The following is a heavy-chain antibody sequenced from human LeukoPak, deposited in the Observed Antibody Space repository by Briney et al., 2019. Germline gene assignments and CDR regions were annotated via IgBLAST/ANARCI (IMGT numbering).Heavy chain of an antibody. D-gene: IGHD6-13*01. CDR1: GFTFSSYA. CDR3: AKDQSDIAAAGGVYY. Sequence: HPGGSLRLSCAASGFTFSSYAMHWVRQAPGKGLEWVAVISYDGSNKYYADSVKSRFTISRDNSKNTLYLQMNSLRAEDTAVYYCAKDQSDIAAAGGVYYWGQGTLVTVSS. J-gene: IGHJ4*02. V-gene: IGHV3-30-3*01. CDR2: ISYDGSNK.